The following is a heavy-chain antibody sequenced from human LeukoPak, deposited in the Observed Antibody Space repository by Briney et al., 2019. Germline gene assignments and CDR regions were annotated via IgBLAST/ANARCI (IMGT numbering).Heavy chain of an antibody. CDR1: GGSISSGGYY. Sequence: PSETLSLTCTVSGGSISSGGYYWSWIRQHPGKGLEWIGYIYYSGSTYYNPSLKSRVTISVDTSKNQFSLKLSSVTAADTAVYYCARDRVRIAAAGTSGSWFDPWGQGTLVTVSS. CDR3: ARDRVRIAAAGTSGSWFDP. J-gene: IGHJ5*02. V-gene: IGHV4-31*03. CDR2: IYYSGST. D-gene: IGHD6-13*01.